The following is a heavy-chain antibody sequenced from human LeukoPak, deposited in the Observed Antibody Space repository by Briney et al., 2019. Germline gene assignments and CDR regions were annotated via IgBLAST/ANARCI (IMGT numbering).Heavy chain of an antibody. CDR1: GFTFSDHY. CDR2: TTNKPNNYTP. CDR3: ARGQRITIFGVVRAHGGGLYYFDY. J-gene: IGHJ4*02. Sequence: GGSLRLSCAVSGFTFSDHYMDWLRQAPGQGLEWVGRTTNKPNNYTPQYAESVKGSFTISRADSKTSLYLQMNSLRAEDTAVYYCARGQRITIFGVVRAHGGGLYYFDYWGQGTLVTVSS. D-gene: IGHD3-3*01. V-gene: IGHV3-72*01.